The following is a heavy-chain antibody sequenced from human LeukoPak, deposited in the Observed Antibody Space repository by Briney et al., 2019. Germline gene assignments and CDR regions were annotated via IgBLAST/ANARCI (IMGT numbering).Heavy chain of an antibody. J-gene: IGHJ4*02. CDR3: ARDHRGVRDYFDY. V-gene: IGHV3-30-3*01. CDR1: GFTFSSYA. Sequence: GGSLRLSCAASGFTFSSYAMHWVRQAPGEGLGWVAVISYDGSNKYYADSVKGRFTISRDNSKNTLYLQMNSLRAEDTAVYYCARDHRGVRDYFDYWGQGTLVTVSS. CDR2: ISYDGSNK. D-gene: IGHD3-10*01.